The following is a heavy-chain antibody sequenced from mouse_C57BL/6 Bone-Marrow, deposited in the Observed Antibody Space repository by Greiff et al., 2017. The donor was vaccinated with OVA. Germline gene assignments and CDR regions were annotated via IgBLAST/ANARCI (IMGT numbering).Heavy chain of an antibody. J-gene: IGHJ3*01. V-gene: IGHV2-3*01. Sequence: VKVVESGPGLVAPSQSLSITCNVSGFSLTSYGVSWVRQPPGKGLEWLGVIWGEGSTNYHSALISRLSISKDNSKSQVFLKLNSLQTDDTATYYCAKPSTMVTPFAYWGQGTLVTVSA. D-gene: IGHD2-1*01. CDR2: IWGEGST. CDR3: AKPSTMVTPFAY. CDR1: GFSLTSYG.